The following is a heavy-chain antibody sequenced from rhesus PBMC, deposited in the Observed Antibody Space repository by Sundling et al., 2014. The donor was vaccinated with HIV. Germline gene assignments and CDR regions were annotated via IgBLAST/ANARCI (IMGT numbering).Heavy chain of an antibody. J-gene: IGHJ4*01. CDR3: ARSLAGTSGYFDY. CDR1: GGSIGGYY. D-gene: IGHD1-1*01. V-gene: IGHV4-165*01. Sequence: QVQLQESGPGLVKPSETLSLTCAVSGGSIGGYYWSWIRQPPGKGLEWIGYIVGNSGTTYYNPSLKSRVIISTDTSKNQFSLKLNSVTAADTAVYYCARSLAGTSGYFDYWGQGVLVTVSS. CDR2: IVGNSGTT.